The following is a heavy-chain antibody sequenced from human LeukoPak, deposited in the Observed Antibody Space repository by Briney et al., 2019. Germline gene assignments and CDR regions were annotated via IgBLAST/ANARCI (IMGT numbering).Heavy chain of an antibody. Sequence: ASVKVSCKASGYTFTSYYMHWVRQAPGQGLEWMGIINPSGGSTSYAQKFQGRVTMTRDTSTSTVYMELSSLRSEDTAVYYCARDSVGYYDSSGYYLAYWGQGTLVTVSS. CDR1: GYTFTSYY. D-gene: IGHD3-22*01. V-gene: IGHV1-46*01. CDR2: INPSGGST. J-gene: IGHJ4*02. CDR3: ARDSVGYYDSSGYYLAY.